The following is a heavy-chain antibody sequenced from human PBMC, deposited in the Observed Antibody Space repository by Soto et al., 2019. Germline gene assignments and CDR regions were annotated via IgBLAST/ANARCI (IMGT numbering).Heavy chain of an antibody. Sequence: SETLSLTCTVSGGSVSSFYWSWIRQPPGKGLEWIGYIYYSGSTKYNPSLKSRVTMSVDTSNNQFSLKVSSVTAADTAVYYCARHSNRNYGLYYFDYWGLGALVTVSS. D-gene: IGHD4-4*01. J-gene: IGHJ4*02. CDR2: IYYSGST. CDR1: GGSVSSFY. V-gene: IGHV4-59*08. CDR3: ARHSNRNYGLYYFDY.